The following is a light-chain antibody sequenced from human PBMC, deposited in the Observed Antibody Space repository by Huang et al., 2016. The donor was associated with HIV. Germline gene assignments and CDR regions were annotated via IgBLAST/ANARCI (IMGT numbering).Light chain of an antibody. V-gene: IGKV3-15*01. Sequence: EIVMTQSPDTLSVSPGERATLSCRASQSVRDKLAWYQQKPCQAPRLLLHATSTRAAGVPARFSGSGSGTEVTLTISSLQSEDCGVYYCQQYESWPPLTFGGGTKVEIK. CDR2: ATS. CDR3: QQYESWPPLT. J-gene: IGKJ4*01. CDR1: QSVRDK.